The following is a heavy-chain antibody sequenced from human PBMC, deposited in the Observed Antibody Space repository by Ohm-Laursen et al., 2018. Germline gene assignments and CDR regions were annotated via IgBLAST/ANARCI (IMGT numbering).Heavy chain of an antibody. CDR3: ARGLWWFDP. J-gene: IGHJ5*02. Sequence: SETLSLTCVVSGYSISSGYFWGWIRQPPGKGLEWIGTIYHSGSTYYNPPLKSRVTISVDTSKHQFSLKLSSVTAADTALYYCARGLWWFDPWGQGTLVTVSS. CDR1: GYSISSGYF. V-gene: IGHV4-38-2*01. CDR2: IYHSGST.